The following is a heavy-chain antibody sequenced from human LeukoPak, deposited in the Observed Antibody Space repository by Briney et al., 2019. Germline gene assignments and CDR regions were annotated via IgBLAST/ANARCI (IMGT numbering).Heavy chain of an antibody. D-gene: IGHD3-22*01. Sequence: GGSLRLSCAASGFTFSSYGMHWVRQAPGKGLEWVAFIRYDGSNKYYADSVKGRFTISRDNAKNSLYLQMNSLRAEDTAVYYCARDAGSSGYFPEDYWGQGTLVTVSS. CDR2: IRYDGSNK. CDR1: GFTFSSYG. CDR3: ARDAGSSGYFPEDY. V-gene: IGHV3-30*02. J-gene: IGHJ4*02.